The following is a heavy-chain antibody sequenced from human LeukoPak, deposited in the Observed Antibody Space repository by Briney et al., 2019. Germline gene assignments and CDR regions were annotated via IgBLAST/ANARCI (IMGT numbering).Heavy chain of an antibody. CDR1: GFTFSDYP. J-gene: IGHJ6*02. V-gene: IGHV3-30-3*01. CDR2: ISYDGNNK. D-gene: IGHD3-10*01. CDR3: ARDTSYGSNHYYYGMDV. Sequence: GGSLRLSCAASGFTFSDYPMHWVRRAPGKGLEWVAIISYDGNNKYYADSVKGRFTISRDNSKNTLYLQMNGLRAEDTAVYYCARDTSYGSNHYYYGMDVWGQGTTVTESS.